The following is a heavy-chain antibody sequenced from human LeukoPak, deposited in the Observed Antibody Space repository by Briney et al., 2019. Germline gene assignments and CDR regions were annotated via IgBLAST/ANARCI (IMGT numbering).Heavy chain of an antibody. Sequence: ASVKVSCKASGYTFTSYAISWVRQAPGQGLEWMGWISGYNGNTKYARKVQGRVTMTTDTSTSTAYMELRSLRSDDTAVYYCARDRYCSGGSCYSGRAYWGQGTLVTVSS. J-gene: IGHJ4*02. CDR3: ARDRYCSGGSCYSGRAY. V-gene: IGHV1-18*01. D-gene: IGHD2-15*01. CDR2: ISGYNGNT. CDR1: GYTFTSYA.